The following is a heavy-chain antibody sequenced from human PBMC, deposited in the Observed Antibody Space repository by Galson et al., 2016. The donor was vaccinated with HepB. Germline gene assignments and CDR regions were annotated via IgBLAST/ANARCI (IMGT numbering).Heavy chain of an antibody. Sequence: SLRLSCAASGFTFSSYSMNWVRQAPGKGLEWVSSISSGSSYIYYADSVKGRFTISRDNAKNSLYLQMNSLRDEDPAGYYLARGHPDSSAYHHEGSRWTLKYNWFDPWGQGTLVTVSS. CDR3: ARGHPDSSAYHHEGSRWTLKYNWFDP. CDR1: GFTFSSYS. V-gene: IGHV3-21*01. CDR2: ISSGSSYI. J-gene: IGHJ5*02. D-gene: IGHD3-22*01.